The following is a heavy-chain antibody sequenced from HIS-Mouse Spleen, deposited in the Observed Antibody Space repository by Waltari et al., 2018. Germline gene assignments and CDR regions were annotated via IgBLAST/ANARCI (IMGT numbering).Heavy chain of an antibody. CDR3: AREIPYSSSWYDWYFDL. D-gene: IGHD6-13*01. CDR1: GGSISSSSYY. J-gene: IGHJ2*01. CDR2: IYYSVST. V-gene: IGHV4-39*07. Sequence: QLQLQESGPGLVKPSETLSLTCTVSGGSISSSSYYWGWIRQPPGKGLEWIGSIYYSVSTYYNPALKSRVTISVETSKNQFSLKRSSVTAADTAVYYCAREIPYSSSWYDWYFDLWGRGTLVTVSS.